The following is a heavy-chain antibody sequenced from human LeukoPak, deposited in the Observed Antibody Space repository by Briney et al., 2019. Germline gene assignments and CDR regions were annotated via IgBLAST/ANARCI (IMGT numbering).Heavy chain of an antibody. D-gene: IGHD3-22*01. CDR1: GFTFSSYW. CDR2: IKQDGSEK. J-gene: IGHJ4*02. Sequence: GGSLRLSCAASGFTFSSYWMSWVRQAPGKGLEWVANIKQDGSEKYYVDSVKGRFTISGDNAKNSLYLQMNSLRAEDTAVYYCARDNRPYYYDSSGFLGYWGQGTPVTVSS. CDR3: ARDNRPYYYDSSGFLGY. V-gene: IGHV3-7*01.